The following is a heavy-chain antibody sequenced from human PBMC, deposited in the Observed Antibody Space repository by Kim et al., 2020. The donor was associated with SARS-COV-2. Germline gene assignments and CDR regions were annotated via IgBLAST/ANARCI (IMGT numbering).Heavy chain of an antibody. V-gene: IGHV3-23*01. CDR2: ISGSGGST. CDR1: GFTFSSYA. CDR3: AKDGYDYVWGSYPYFDY. D-gene: IGHD3-16*02. J-gene: IGHJ4*02. Sequence: GGSLRLSCAASGFTFSSYAMSWVRQAPGKGLEWVSAISGSGGSTYYADSVKGRFTISRDNSKNTLYLQMNSLRAEDTAVYYCAKDGYDYVWGSYPYFDYWGQGTLVTVSS.